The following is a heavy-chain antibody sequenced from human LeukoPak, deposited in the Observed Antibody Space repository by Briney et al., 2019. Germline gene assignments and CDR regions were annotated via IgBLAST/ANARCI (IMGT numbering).Heavy chain of an antibody. V-gene: IGHV1-24*01. CDR3: ATGRGYYDSSGYL. J-gene: IGHJ4*02. CDR2: FDPEDGET. CDR1: GYTFSSYY. Sequence: GASVKVSCKASGYTFSSYYMHWVRQAPGKGLEWMGGFDPEDGETIYAQKFQGRVTMTEDTSTDTAYMELSSLRSEDTAVYYCATGRGYYDSSGYLWGQGTLVTVSS. D-gene: IGHD3-22*01.